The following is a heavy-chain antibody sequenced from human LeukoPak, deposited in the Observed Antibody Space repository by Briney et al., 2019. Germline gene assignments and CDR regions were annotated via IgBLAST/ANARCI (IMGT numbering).Heavy chain of an antibody. CDR3: ARRGIGYCSSTSCSKAFDP. Sequence: GESLKISCQGSGYNFPIYWIGWVRQMPGQGLEWMGIIYPDDSNTIYGPSFQGQVTISADKSINTAYLEWSSLKASDTAIYYCARRGIGYCSSTSCSKAFDPWGQGTLVTVSS. J-gene: IGHJ5*02. CDR1: GYNFPIYW. V-gene: IGHV5-51*01. CDR2: IYPDDSNT. D-gene: IGHD2-2*01.